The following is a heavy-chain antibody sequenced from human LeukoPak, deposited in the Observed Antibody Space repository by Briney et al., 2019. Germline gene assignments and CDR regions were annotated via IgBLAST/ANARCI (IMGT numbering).Heavy chain of an antibody. V-gene: IGHV4-34*01. CDR2: INHSGST. Sequence: PSETLSLTCAVYGGSFSGYYWSWIRQPPGKGLEWIGEINHSGSTNYNPSLKSRVTISVDTSKYQFSLKLSSVTAADTAVCYCARGHSKGPAYVWGQGTTVTVSS. CDR1: GGSFSGYY. CDR3: ARGHSKGPAYV. D-gene: IGHD2-15*01. J-gene: IGHJ6*02.